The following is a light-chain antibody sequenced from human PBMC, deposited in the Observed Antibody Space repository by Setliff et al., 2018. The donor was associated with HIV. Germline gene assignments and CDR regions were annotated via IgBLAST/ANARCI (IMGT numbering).Light chain of an antibody. Sequence: QSALTQPASVSGSAGQSITISCTGTSTDVGTYSLVSWYQQHPAKAPKLIIYEVTKRPSGVSNRFSGSTSGNTAYLTISGLQAEDEALYYCSSYSSTSTLIFGGGTKVTVL. CDR2: EVT. CDR1: STDVGTYSL. V-gene: IGLV2-23*02. J-gene: IGLJ2*01. CDR3: SSYSSTSTLI.